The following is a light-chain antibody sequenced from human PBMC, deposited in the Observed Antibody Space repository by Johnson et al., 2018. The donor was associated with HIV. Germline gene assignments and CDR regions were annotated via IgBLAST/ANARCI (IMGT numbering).Light chain of an antibody. CDR3: RTWVSGLGSVSV. CDR1: SSNIGNNY. Sequence: QSVLTQPPSVSAAPGQKVTIPCSGSSSNIGNNYVSWHQQLPGTAPKLLIYDNNNRSSGIPDRISGSKSGTSATLAITRLQTGDEADCYCRTWVSGLGSVSVFGAGSRVSVL. CDR2: DNN. V-gene: IGLV1-51*01. J-gene: IGLJ1*01.